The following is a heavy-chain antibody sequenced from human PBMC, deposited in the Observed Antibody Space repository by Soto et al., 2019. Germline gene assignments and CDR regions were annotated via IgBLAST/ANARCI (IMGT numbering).Heavy chain of an antibody. Sequence: GGSLRLSCAASGFTFSSYLMSWVRQAPGKGLEWVANIKQDGSERYYVDSVKGRFTISRDNAKNSLYLQMNSLRAEDTAVYYCSSGYSPWYFDYWGQGTLVTVSS. CDR2: IKQDGSER. CDR3: SSGYSPWYFDY. V-gene: IGHV3-7*03. J-gene: IGHJ4*02. CDR1: GFTFSSYL. D-gene: IGHD3-22*01.